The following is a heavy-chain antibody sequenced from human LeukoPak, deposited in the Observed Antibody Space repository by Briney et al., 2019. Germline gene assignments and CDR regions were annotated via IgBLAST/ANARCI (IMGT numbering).Heavy chain of an antibody. CDR1: GFTFTSYA. Sequence: GGSLRLSCAASGFTFTSYAMSWVRQAPGKGLEWVSAIGGSGGRTHYADSVKGRFTISRDNSKNMLYLQMNSLRAEDTAVYYCAAGGCSSTSCYNMDVWGKGTTVTISS. J-gene: IGHJ6*03. CDR3: AAGGCSSTSCYNMDV. D-gene: IGHD2-2*01. CDR2: IGGSGGRT. V-gene: IGHV3-23*01.